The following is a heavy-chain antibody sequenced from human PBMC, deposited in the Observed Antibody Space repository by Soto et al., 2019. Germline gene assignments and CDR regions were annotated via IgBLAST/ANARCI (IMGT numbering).Heavy chain of an antibody. J-gene: IGHJ5*02. Sequence: SETLSLTCTVSGGSISSGGYYWSWIRQHPGKGLEWIGYIYYSGSTYYNPSLKSRVTISVDTSKNQFSLKLSSVTAADTAVYYCARVRGAYCGGDCYSNWFDPWGQGTLVTVSS. D-gene: IGHD2-21*02. CDR3: ARVRGAYCGGDCYSNWFDP. CDR2: IYYSGST. V-gene: IGHV4-31*03. CDR1: GGSISSGGYY.